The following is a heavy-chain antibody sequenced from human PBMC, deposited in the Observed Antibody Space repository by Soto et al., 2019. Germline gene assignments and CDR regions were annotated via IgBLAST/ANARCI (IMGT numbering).Heavy chain of an antibody. CDR1: GGSVNSGNYY. CDR2: MSHSGGT. J-gene: IGHJ3*02. D-gene: IGHD1-1*01. Sequence: QVQLQQWGAGLLKPSETLSLTCAVNGGSVNSGNYYWSWIRQPPGKGLEWIGEMSHSGGTHFNPSLKSRVTISVDTSKNQCSLKRSSATAADTALYYCARVERGTATTVVDAFDIWGPGTMVTVSS. CDR3: ARVERGTATTVVDAFDI. V-gene: IGHV4-34*01.